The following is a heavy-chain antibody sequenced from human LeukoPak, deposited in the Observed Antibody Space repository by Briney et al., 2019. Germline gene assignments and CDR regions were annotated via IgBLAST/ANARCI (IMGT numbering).Heavy chain of an antibody. CDR2: IYNSGST. CDR3: AGTSVSTFDY. V-gene: IGHV4-59*08. D-gene: IGHD4-11*01. Sequence: PSETLSLTCTVSGGSISSYYWSWIRQPPGKGLEWIGYIYNSGSTKYNPSLKSRVTISVDTSKNQFSLKLSSVTAADTAVYFCAGTSVSTFDYWGQGTLVTVSS. CDR1: GGSISSYY. J-gene: IGHJ4*02.